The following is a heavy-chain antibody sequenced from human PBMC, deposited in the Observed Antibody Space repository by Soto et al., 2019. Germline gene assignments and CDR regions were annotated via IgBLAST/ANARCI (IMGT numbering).Heavy chain of an antibody. D-gene: IGHD3-10*01. CDR1: GFTFSNFG. J-gene: IGHJ4*02. CDR3: ARDRELGRTSPYFDF. Sequence: GGSLRLSCAASGFTFSNFGVHWVRQAPGKGLEWVAVIWNDGNNRIYGDSVRGRFTVSSDNSKNTVFLQMDSLRVEDTAMYYCARDRELGRTSPYFDFWGQGTLVTVSS. V-gene: IGHV3-33*01. CDR2: IWNDGNNR.